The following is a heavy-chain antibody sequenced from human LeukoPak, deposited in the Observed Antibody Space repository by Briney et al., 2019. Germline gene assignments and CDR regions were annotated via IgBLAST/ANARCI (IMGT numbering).Heavy chain of an antibody. CDR2: ISDSGGST. J-gene: IGHJ4*02. D-gene: IGHD3-22*01. V-gene: IGHV3-23*01. CDR3: AKRGVVIRVILVGFHKEAYYFDS. Sequence: SGGSLRLSCAVSGITLSNYGMSWVRQAPGKGLEWVAGISDSGGSTNYADSVKGRFTISRDNLKNTLYLQMNSLRAEDTAVYFCAKRGVVIRVILVGFHKEAYYFDSWGQGALVTVSS. CDR1: GITLSNYG.